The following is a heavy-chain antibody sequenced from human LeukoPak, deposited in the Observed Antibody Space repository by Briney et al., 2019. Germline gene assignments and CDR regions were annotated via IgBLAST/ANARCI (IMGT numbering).Heavy chain of an antibody. J-gene: IGHJ4*02. V-gene: IGHV4-4*02. Sequence: SETLSLTCAVSGGSISSSNWWSWVRQPPGKGLEWIGEIYHSGSTNYNPSLKSRVTISVDKSKSQLSLKLSSVTAADTAVYYCARHEHSLAEAIYWGQGTLVTVSS. D-gene: IGHD2-15*01. CDR3: ARHEHSLAEAIY. CDR2: IYHSGST. CDR1: GGSISSSNW.